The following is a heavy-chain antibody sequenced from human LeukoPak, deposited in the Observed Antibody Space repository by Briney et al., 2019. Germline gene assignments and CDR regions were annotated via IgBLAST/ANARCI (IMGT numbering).Heavy chain of an antibody. Sequence: GGSLRLSCAASGFTFSSYAMSWVRQAPGKGLEWVSAISGSGGSTYYADSVKGRFTISRDNSKNTLYLQMNSLRAEDTAVYYCAKPLPTYYDSSGYYSPFDYWGQGTLVTVSS. CDR1: GFTFSSYA. J-gene: IGHJ4*02. V-gene: IGHV3-23*01. D-gene: IGHD3-22*01. CDR3: AKPLPTYYDSSGYYSPFDY. CDR2: ISGSGGST.